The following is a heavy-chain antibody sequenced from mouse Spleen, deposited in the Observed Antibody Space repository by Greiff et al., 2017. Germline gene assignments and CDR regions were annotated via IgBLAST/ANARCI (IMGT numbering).Heavy chain of an antibody. CDR1: GYTFTSYW. CDR2: IYPGDGDT. J-gene: IGHJ1*01. Sequence: VKLMESGAELARPGASVKLSCKASGYTFTSYWMQWVKQRPGQGLEWIGAIYPGDGDTRYTQKFKGKATLTADKSSSTAYMQLSSLASEDSAVYYCARGTAEYFDVWGAGTTVTVSS. V-gene: IGHV1-87*01. D-gene: IGHD1-2*01. CDR3: ARGTAEYFDV.